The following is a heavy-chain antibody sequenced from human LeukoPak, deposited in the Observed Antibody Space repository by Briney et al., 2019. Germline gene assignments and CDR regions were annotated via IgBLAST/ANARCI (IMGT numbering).Heavy chain of an antibody. CDR1: GFTFSRNL. Sequence: GGSLRLSCAASGFTFSRNLMHWVRQAPGKGLVWVSRINSDGSSTSYANSVKGRFTISRDNAKNTLYLQMNSLRAEDTAVYYCARSVFSGVVAAQHEFDDWGQGTLVTVSS. J-gene: IGHJ4*02. V-gene: IGHV3-74*01. CDR2: INSDGSST. CDR3: ARSVFSGVVAAQHEFDD. D-gene: IGHD2-15*01.